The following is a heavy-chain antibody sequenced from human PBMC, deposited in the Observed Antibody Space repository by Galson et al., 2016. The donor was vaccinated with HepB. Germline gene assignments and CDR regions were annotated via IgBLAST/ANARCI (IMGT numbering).Heavy chain of an antibody. J-gene: IGHJ4*02. CDR3: ASRLGYCRGGSCFGRY. CDR1: GFTVSDNY. CDR2: IYSDGRT. V-gene: IGHV3-53*01. Sequence: SLRLSCAVFGFTVSDNYMSWVRQAPGKGLEWVSLIYSDGRTYYAESAKGRFTISRDSTKNTVYLQMSSLRVEDSAVYYCASRLGYCRGGSCFGRYWGQGTLVTVSA. D-gene: IGHD2-15*01.